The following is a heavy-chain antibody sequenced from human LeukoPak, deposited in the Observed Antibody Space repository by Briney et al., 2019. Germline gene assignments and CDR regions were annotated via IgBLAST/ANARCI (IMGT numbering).Heavy chain of an antibody. CDR1: GDSFSGYY. CDR2: INHSGTI. D-gene: IGHD3-3*01. Sequence: SETLSLTCAVYGDSFSGYYRGWIRQPPGKGLEWIGEINHSGTINYNPSLKSRVTILVDTSKNQFSLNLSSVTAADTAVYYCARAATRAIFGVGMAIYYFDYWGQGTLVTVSS. J-gene: IGHJ4*02. CDR3: ARAATRAIFGVGMAIYYFDY. V-gene: IGHV4-34*01.